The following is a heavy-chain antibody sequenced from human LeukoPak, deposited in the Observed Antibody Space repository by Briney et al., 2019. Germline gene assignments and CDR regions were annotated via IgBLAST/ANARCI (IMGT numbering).Heavy chain of an antibody. Sequence: GASVKVSCKASGYTFTGYYMHWVRQAPGQGLEWMGWINPNSGGTNYAQKFQGRVTMTRDTSISTAYMELSRLRSDDTAVYYCARDLHNYYYYGMDVWGQGTTVTVSS. V-gene: IGHV1-2*02. CDR3: ARDLHNYYYYGMDV. CDR2: INPNSGGT. D-gene: IGHD4-11*01. CDR1: GYTFTGYY. J-gene: IGHJ6*02.